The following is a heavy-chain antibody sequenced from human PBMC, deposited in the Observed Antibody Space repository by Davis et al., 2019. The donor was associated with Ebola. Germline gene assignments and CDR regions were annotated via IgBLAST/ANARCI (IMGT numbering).Heavy chain of an antibody. J-gene: IGHJ4*02. V-gene: IGHV1-3*01. CDR3: ARARGGYREGYFDY. D-gene: IGHD5-18*01. Sequence: ASVMVSCKASGYTFTSYAMHWVRQAPGQRLEWMGWINAGNGNTKYSQKFQGRVTLTRDTSASTAYMELSSLRSEDTAVYYCARARGGYREGYFDYWGQGTLVTVSS. CDR1: GYTFTSYA. CDR2: INAGNGNT.